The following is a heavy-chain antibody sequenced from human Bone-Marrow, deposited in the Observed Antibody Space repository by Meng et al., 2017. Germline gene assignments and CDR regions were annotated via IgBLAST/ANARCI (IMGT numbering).Heavy chain of an antibody. Sequence: HVQLQGSGPGLVKPSQTLSLTCTVSGGSISSGGYYWSWIRQHPGKGLEWIGYIYYSGTTYYNPSLSSLVTISVDTSKNQFSLNLSSVTAADTAVYYCARDIRQGGNIWFDPWGQGTLVTVSS. CDR2: IYYSGTT. D-gene: IGHD3-16*01. J-gene: IGHJ5*02. CDR3: ARDIRQGGNIWFDP. CDR1: GGSISSGGYY. V-gene: IGHV4-31*01.